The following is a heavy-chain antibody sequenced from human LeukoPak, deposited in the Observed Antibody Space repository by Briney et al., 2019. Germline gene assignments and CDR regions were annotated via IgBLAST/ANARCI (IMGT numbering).Heavy chain of an antibody. CDR2: IYYSGST. Sequence: SETLSLTCTVSGGSISSSCYYWGWIRHPPGKGLEWIGSIYYSGSTYYNPSLKSRVTISVDTSKNQFSLKLSSVTAADTAVYYCARHVQQLDAFDIWGQGTMVTVSS. J-gene: IGHJ3*02. D-gene: IGHD6-13*01. CDR1: GGSISSSCYY. V-gene: IGHV4-39*01. CDR3: ARHVQQLDAFDI.